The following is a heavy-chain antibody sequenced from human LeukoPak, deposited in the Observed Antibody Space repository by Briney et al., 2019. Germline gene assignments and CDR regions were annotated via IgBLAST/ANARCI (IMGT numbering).Heavy chain of an antibody. CDR3: ARGCWSGSYTEYFDY. CDR2: IYPGDSDT. CDR1: GYSFTSYW. J-gene: IGHJ4*02. D-gene: IGHD3-3*01. Sequence: GESLKISCKGSGYSFTSYWIGWVRQMPGKGLGWMGSIYPGDSDTRYSPSFQGQVTISADKSISTAYLQWSSLKASDTAMYYCARGCWSGSYTEYFDYWGQGALVTVSS. V-gene: IGHV5-51*01.